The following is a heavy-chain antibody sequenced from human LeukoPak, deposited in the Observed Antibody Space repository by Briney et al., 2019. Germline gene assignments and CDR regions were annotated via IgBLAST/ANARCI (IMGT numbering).Heavy chain of an antibody. J-gene: IGHJ5*02. CDR2: ISWNSGSI. V-gene: IGHV3-9*01. CDR3: ARGYSSSWYWFDP. CDR1: GFTFDDYA. Sequence: PGGSLRLSCAASGFTFDDYAMHWVRQAPGKGLEWVSGISWNSGSIGYADSVKGRFTISRDNAKNSLYLQMNSLRAEDTALYYCARGYSSSWYWFDPWGQGTLVTVSS. D-gene: IGHD6-13*01.